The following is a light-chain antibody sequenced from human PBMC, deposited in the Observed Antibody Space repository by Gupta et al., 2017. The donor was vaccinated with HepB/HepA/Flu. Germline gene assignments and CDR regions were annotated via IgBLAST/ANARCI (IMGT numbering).Light chain of an antibody. Sequence: DIVMTQSPDSLAVSLGERATFTCKSSQNILYSSNNKNYLAGYQQKPGQHPKLLIYWASTRESGIPDRFSGGGSGTDFTLTISSLQAEDVALYYCQQYYSSPWTFGQGTRVEIK. V-gene: IGKV4-1*01. CDR2: WAS. CDR3: QQYYSSPWT. CDR1: QNILYSSNNKNY. J-gene: IGKJ1*01.